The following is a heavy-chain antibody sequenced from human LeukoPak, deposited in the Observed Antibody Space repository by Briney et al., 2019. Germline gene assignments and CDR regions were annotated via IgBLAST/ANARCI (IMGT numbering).Heavy chain of an antibody. Sequence: ASVKVSCKASGYTFTGYYMRWVRQAPGQGLEWMGWINPNSGGTNYAQKFQGRVTMTRDTSISTAYMELSRLRSDDTAVYYCAREWGSSGYSPFDYWGQGTLVTVSS. CDR3: AREWGSSGYSPFDY. CDR2: INPNSGGT. D-gene: IGHD3-22*01. V-gene: IGHV1-2*02. CDR1: GYTFTGYY. J-gene: IGHJ4*02.